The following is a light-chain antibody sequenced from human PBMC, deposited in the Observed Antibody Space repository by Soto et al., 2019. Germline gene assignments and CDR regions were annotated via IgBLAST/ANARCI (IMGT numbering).Light chain of an antibody. CDR2: GAS. CDR1: QSVSSN. V-gene: IGKV3-15*01. Sequence: EIVMTQSPATLSVSPGDRATLSCRASQSVSSNLAWYQQKPGQAPRLLIYGASTRATGIPARFSGSGSGTEFTRTISSLQSEDFAVYYCQQYNNWPLYTFGQGTKLEIK. J-gene: IGKJ2*01. CDR3: QQYNNWPLYT.